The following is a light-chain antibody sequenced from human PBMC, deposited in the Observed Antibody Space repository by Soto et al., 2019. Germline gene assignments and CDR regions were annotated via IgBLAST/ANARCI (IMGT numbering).Light chain of an antibody. CDR3: QQYRSSPFT. Sequence: EIELTQSPGTLSLSPGDRATLSCRASQSVSSSYLAWYQQKPGQAPRLLIYGASTRATGVPYRFSGSGSGTHFTLTISRLEPEDFAMYYCQQYRSSPFTFGPGTQVEIK. CDR2: GAS. V-gene: IGKV3-20*01. J-gene: IGKJ3*01. CDR1: QSVSSSY.